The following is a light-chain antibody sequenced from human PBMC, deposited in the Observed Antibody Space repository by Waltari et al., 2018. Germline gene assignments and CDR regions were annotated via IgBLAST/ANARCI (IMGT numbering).Light chain of an antibody. Sequence: AIRMTQSPSSLSASPGDKVTTTCRASQGISSYLAWYQQKPGKAPKLLIYAASTLQSGVPSRFSGSGSGTDFTLTISCLQSEDFATYYCQQYYSYPLTFGGGTKVEIK. CDR3: QQYYSYPLT. V-gene: IGKV1-8*01. J-gene: IGKJ4*01. CDR1: QGISSY. CDR2: AAS.